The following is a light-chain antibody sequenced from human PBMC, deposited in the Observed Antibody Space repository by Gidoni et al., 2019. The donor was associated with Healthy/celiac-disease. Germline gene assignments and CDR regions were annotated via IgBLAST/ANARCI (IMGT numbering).Light chain of an antibody. CDR2: QDS. CDR3: QAWDSSSVV. CDR1: KLGDKY. Sequence: SYELTQPPSVSGSPGQTASITCSGDKLGDKYACWYQQKPGQSLVLVISQDSKRPSGIPERFSGSNSGNTATLTISGTQAMDEADYYCQAWDSSSVVFGGGTKLTVL. J-gene: IGLJ2*01. V-gene: IGLV3-1*01.